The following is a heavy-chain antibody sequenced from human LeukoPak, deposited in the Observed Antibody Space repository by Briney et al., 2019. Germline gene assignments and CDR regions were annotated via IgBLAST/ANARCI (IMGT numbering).Heavy chain of an antibody. V-gene: IGHV4-59*01. J-gene: IGHJ4*02. CDR1: GGSISSYY. CDR2: IYYSGST. Sequence: SETLSLTCTVSGGSISSYYWSWIRQPPGKGLEWIGYIYYSGSTNYNPSLKSRVTISVDTSKNQFSLKLSSVTAADTAVYYCARGGLKGLYYFDYGGQGPLVTVSS. CDR3: ARGGLKGLYYFDY.